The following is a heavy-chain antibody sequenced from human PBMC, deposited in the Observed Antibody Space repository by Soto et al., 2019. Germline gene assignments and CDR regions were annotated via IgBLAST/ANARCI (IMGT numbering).Heavy chain of an antibody. CDR1: GFTFSSYA. Sequence: GGSLRLSCAASGFTFSSYAMSWVRQAPGKGLEWVSAISGSGGSTYYADSVKGRFTISRDNSKNTLYLQMNSLRAEDTAVYYCAKSRYYDSSGYPTTNWFDPWGQGPLVTVSS. CDR2: ISGSGGST. D-gene: IGHD3-22*01. CDR3: AKSRYYDSSGYPTTNWFDP. J-gene: IGHJ5*02. V-gene: IGHV3-23*01.